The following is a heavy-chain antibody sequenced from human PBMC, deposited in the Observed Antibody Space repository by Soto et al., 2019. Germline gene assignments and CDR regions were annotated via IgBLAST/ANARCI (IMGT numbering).Heavy chain of an antibody. CDR2: IYYSGST. J-gene: IGHJ4*02. CDR1: GGSISSYY. Sequence: SETLSLTCTVSGGSISSYYWSWIRQPPGKGLEWIGYIYYSGSTNYNPSLKSRVTISVDTSKNQFSLKLSSVTAADTAVYYCAREYYGGSPDYWGQGTLVTVSS. D-gene: IGHD1-26*01. V-gene: IGHV4-59*01. CDR3: AREYYGGSPDY.